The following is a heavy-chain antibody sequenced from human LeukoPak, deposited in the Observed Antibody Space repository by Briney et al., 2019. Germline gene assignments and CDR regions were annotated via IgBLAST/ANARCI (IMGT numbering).Heavy chain of an antibody. CDR2: ISAYNGNT. D-gene: IGHD3-10*01. CDR3: ARGVLWFADGGNWFDP. CDR1: GYTFTSYG. V-gene: IGHV1-18*04. J-gene: IGHJ5*02. Sequence: GASVKVSCRASGYTFTSYGISWVRQAPGQGLEWMGWISAYNGNTNYAQKLQGRVTMTTDTSTSTAYMELRSLRSDDTAVYYCARGVLWFADGGNWFDPWGQGTLVTVSS.